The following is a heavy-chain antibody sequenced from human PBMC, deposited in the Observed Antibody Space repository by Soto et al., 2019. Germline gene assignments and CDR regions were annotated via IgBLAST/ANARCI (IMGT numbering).Heavy chain of an antibody. V-gene: IGHV3-48*01. CDR2: ISSSSSTI. D-gene: IGHD5-18*01. CDR1: GFTFSSYS. Sequence: GGSLRLSCAASGFTFSSYSMNWVRQAPGKGLEWVSYISSSSSTIYYADSVKGRFTISRDNAKNSLYLQMNSLRGEDTAVYYCARDSFALVDTAMVGPNFGDMDVWGQGTTVTVSS. CDR3: ARDSFALVDTAMVGPNFGDMDV. J-gene: IGHJ6*02.